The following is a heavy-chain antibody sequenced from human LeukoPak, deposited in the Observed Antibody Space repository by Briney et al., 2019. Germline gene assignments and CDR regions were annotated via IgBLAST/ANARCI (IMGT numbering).Heavy chain of an antibody. CDR1: GYTFTCYY. CDR3: ARDVAVAGISDAFDI. J-gene: IGHJ3*02. Sequence: ASVKVSCKASGYTFTCYYMHWVRQAPGQGLEWMGIINPSGGSTSYAQKFQGRVTMTRDTSTSTVYMELSSLRSEDTAVYYCARDVAVAGISDAFDIWGQGTMVTVSS. V-gene: IGHV1-46*01. CDR2: INPSGGST. D-gene: IGHD6-19*01.